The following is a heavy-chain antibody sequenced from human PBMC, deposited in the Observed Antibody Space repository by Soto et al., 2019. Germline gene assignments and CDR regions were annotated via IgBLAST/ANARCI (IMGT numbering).Heavy chain of an antibody. CDR3: AKELVLSYYYDSSGYYDY. CDR2: ISYDGSNK. V-gene: IGHV3-30*18. J-gene: IGHJ4*02. D-gene: IGHD3-22*01. CDR1: GFTFSSYG. Sequence: GGSLRLSCAASGFTFSSYGMHWVRQAPGKGLEWVAVISYDGSNKYYADTVKGRFTISRDNSKNTLYLQMNSLRAEDTAVYYCAKELVLSYYYDSSGYYDYWGQGTLVTVSS.